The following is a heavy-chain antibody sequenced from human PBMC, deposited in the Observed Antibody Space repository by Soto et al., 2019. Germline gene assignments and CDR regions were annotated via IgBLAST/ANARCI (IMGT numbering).Heavy chain of an antibody. D-gene: IGHD4-17*01. CDR2: IYYSGST. Sequence: QVQLQESGPGLVKPSETLSLTCTVSGGSISSYYWSWIRQPPGKGLEWIGYIYYSGSTHYNPSLKSRVTISVDTSKNQFSLKLSSVTAADTAVYYCARQATVTTYPFDYWGQGTLVTVSS. V-gene: IGHV4-59*08. CDR1: GGSISSYY. J-gene: IGHJ4*02. CDR3: ARQATVTTYPFDY.